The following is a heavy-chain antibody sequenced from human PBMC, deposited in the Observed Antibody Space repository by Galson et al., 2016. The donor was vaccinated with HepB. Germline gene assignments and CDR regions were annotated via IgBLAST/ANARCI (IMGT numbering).Heavy chain of an antibody. Sequence: CAASGFTLRRSVMSWIRQAPGKGPEWVSGISETGSDSYYADSVRGRFTISRDDSKNMVYLQLNSLRAEDTALYYCASPPTYWGRGTLVTVSS. CDR1: GFTLRRSV. CDR3: ASPPTY. CDR2: ISETGSDS. J-gene: IGHJ4*02. V-gene: IGHV3-23*01.